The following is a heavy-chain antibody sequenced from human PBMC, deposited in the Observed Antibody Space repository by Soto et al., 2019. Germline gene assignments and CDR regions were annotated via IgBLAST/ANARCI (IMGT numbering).Heavy chain of an antibody. CDR1: GGSISSGGYY. D-gene: IGHD3-22*01. CDR3: ARANYYYDSSGYLNFDY. CDR2: IYYSGST. Sequence: PSETLSLTCTVSGGSISSGGYYWSWIRQHPGKGLEWIGYIYYSGSTYYNPSLKSRVTISVDTSKNQFSLKLSSVTAADTAVYYCARANYYYDSSGYLNFDYWGQGTRVTGAS. V-gene: IGHV4-31*03. J-gene: IGHJ4*02.